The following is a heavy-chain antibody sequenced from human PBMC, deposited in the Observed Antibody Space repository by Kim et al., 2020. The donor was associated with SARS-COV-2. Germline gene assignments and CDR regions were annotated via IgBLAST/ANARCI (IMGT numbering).Heavy chain of an antibody. J-gene: IGHJ4*02. CDR3: TRRERGAAD. Sequence: YADAVKRRFTISRDNAKNTVSSQMNSLRVEDTAAYYCTRRERGAADWGQGTLVTVSS. V-gene: IGHV3-74*01. D-gene: IGHD3-10*01.